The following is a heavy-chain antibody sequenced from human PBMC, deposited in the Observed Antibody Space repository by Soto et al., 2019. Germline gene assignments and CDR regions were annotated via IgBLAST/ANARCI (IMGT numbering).Heavy chain of an antibody. Sequence: QVQLVQSGAEVKKPGASVKVSCKASGYTFTSYGISWVRQAPGQGLEWMGWISAYNGNTNYAQKLQGRVTMTTDTSRSKGEREMRRRRSDDTAVYYCARDQGLGYGAVSPADHRYYYYYGMDVWGQGTTVTVSS. J-gene: IGHJ6*02. CDR3: ARDQGLGYGAVSPADHRYYYYYGMDV. CDR2: ISAYNGNT. V-gene: IGHV1-18*01. D-gene: IGHD3-10*01. CDR1: GYTFTSYG.